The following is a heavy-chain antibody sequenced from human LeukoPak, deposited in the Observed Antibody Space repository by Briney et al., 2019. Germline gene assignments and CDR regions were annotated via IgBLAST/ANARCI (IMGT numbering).Heavy chain of an antibody. CDR3: ARIRDGYNDAYDI. Sequence: ASVKVSCKASGYTFTSYAMHWVRQAPGQRLEWMGWINAGNGNTKYSQEFQGRVTITRDTSARTVYMELSSLRSEDTAIYYCARIRDGYNDAYDIWGQGTVVTVPS. V-gene: IGHV1-3*03. CDR1: GYTFTSYA. D-gene: IGHD5-24*01. J-gene: IGHJ3*02. CDR2: INAGNGNT.